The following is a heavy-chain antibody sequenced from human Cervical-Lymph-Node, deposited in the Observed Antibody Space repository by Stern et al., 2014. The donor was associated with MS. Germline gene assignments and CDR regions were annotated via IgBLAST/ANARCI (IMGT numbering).Heavy chain of an antibody. D-gene: IGHD1-1*01. CDR1: GFIFRTYG. CDR2: ISYDGSDK. V-gene: IGHV3-30*18. J-gene: IGHJ6*02. Sequence: MQLVESGGGVVQPGRSLRLSCAASGFIFRTYGMHWVRQAPGKGLEWVALISYDGSDKYCTNCVKGRFTISRNNSKNTLYLQINNLKTEHTAVYYCAKDSQTRTTYHHYAMDDWGQGTTVAVSS. CDR3: AKDSQTRTTYHHYAMDD.